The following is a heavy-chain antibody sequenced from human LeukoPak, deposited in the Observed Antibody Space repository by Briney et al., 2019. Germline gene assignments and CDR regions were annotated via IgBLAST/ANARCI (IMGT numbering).Heavy chain of an antibody. CDR2: ISYDGSNK. V-gene: IGHV3-30*03. CDR1: GFTFSSYG. Sequence: PGRSLRLSCAASGFTFSSYGMHWVRQAPGKGLEWVAVISYDGSNKYYADSVKGRFTTSRDNSKNTLYLQMNSLRAEDTAVYYCAVHPHGQQLALGYFDYWGQGTLVTVSS. D-gene: IGHD6-13*01. J-gene: IGHJ4*02. CDR3: AVHPHGQQLALGYFDY.